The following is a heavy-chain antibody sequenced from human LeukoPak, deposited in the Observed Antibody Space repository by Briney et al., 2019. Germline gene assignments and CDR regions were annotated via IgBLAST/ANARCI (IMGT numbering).Heavy chain of an antibody. J-gene: IGHJ6*02. CDR3: ARDPSSGSYYNRPYYYGMDV. CDR2: IIPILGIA. Sequence: SVKVSCKASGGTFSSYAISWVRQAPGQGLEWMGRIIPILGIANYAQKLQGRVTITADKSTSTAYMELSSLRSEDTAVYYCARDPSSGSYYNRPYYYGMDVWGQGTTVTVSS. D-gene: IGHD3-10*01. V-gene: IGHV1-69*04. CDR1: GGTFSSYA.